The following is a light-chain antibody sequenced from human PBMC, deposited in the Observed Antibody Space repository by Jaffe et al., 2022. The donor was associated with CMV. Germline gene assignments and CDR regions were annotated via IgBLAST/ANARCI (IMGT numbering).Light chain of an antibody. CDR1: QSVSNY. CDR2: DTS. V-gene: IGKV3-11*01. Sequence: EIVLTQSPATLSLSPGERATLSCRASQSVSNYLAWYQQKPGQAPRLLISDTSSRATGIPARFSGSGSGTDFTLTISSLEPEDFAVYYCQQRSNWPPITFGQGTKLEIK. J-gene: IGKJ2*01. CDR3: QQRSNWPPIT.